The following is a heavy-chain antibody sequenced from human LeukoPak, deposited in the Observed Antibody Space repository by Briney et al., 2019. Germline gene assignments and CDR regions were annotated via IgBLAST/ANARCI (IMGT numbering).Heavy chain of an antibody. CDR2: INPSGDNT. CDR3: ARDNSVGDSAWWFDP. D-gene: IGHD5-12*01. J-gene: IGHJ5*02. V-gene: IGHV1-46*01. Sequence: GASVKVSCMSSGYTFTNFYMHWVRQAPGQGLEWMGIINPSGDNTWYAQKFQGRVTMTRDMATSTDYMEVSSLRSEDTAVYYCARDNSVGDSAWWFDPWGQGTLVTVSS. CDR1: GYTFTNFY.